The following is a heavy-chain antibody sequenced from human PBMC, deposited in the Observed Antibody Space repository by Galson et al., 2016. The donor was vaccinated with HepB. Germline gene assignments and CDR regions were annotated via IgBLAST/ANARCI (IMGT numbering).Heavy chain of an antibody. V-gene: IGHV1-46*01. CDR1: GYTFTSYY. Sequence: SVKVSCKASGYTFTSYYMHWVRQAPGQGLEWMGKINPSGGSTRYAQKFQGRVTMTRDTSTSTVYMELSGLRSEDTAVYYCARGTVTPFHYYYYYMDVWGKGTTVTVSS. CDR3: ARGTVTPFHYYYYYMDV. D-gene: IGHD4-17*01. J-gene: IGHJ6*03. CDR2: INPSGGST.